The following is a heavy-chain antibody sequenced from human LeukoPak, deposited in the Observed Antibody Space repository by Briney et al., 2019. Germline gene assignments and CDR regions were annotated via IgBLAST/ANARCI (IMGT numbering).Heavy chain of an antibody. CDR1: GFTFSSYA. CDR2: ISGSGGST. Sequence: GGSLRLSCAASGFTFSSYAMSWVRQAPGKGLEWVSAISGSGGSTYYADSVKGRFTISRDNSKNTLYLQMNSLRTEDTAMYFCARGVYSSSGNGYYFDYWGQGTLVTVSS. V-gene: IGHV3-23*01. D-gene: IGHD6-6*01. CDR3: ARGVYSSSGNGYYFDY. J-gene: IGHJ4*02.